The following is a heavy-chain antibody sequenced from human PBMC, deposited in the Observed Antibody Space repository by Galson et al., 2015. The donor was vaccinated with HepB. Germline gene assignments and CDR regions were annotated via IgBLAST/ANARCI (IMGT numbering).Heavy chain of an antibody. V-gene: IGHV1-18*01. CDR1: GYTFTSYG. CDR3: AREIGLWGSSTSCFGDY. CDR2: ISAYNGNT. D-gene: IGHD2-2*01. Sequence: SVKVSCKASGYTFTSYGISWVRQAPGQGLEWMGWISAYNGNTNYAQKLQGRVTMTTDTSTSTAYMELRSLRSDDTAVYYCAREIGLWGSSTSCFGDYWGQGTLVTVSS. J-gene: IGHJ4*02.